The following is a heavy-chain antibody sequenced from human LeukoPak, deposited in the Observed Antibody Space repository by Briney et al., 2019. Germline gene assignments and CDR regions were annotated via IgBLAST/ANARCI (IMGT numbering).Heavy chain of an antibody. CDR1: GYTFTSYN. CDR2: INPSGGST. J-gene: IGHJ4*02. D-gene: IGHD4-17*01. V-gene: IGHV1-46*01. CDR3: AREGADYGDYGCYFDY. Sequence: ASVKVSCKASGYTFTSYNMHWVRQAPGQGLECMGIINPSGGSTSYAQKFQGRVTMTRDMSTSTVYMELSSLRSEDTAVYYCAREGADYGDYGCYFDYWGQGTLVTVSS.